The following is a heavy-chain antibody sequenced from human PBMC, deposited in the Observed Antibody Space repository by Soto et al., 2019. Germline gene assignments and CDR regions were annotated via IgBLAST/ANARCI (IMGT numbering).Heavy chain of an antibody. D-gene: IGHD4-17*01. CDR2: IYYSGST. Sequence: QVQLQESGPGLVKPSETLSLTCTVSGGSISSYYWSWIRQPPGKGLEWIGYIYYSGSTNYNPSLKSRVTISVDTSKKQFSLKLSSVTAADTAVYYCASHISPTDYGDPNYYYYYYYMDVWGKGTTVTVSS. CDR3: ASHISPTDYGDPNYYYYYYYMDV. J-gene: IGHJ6*03. V-gene: IGHV4-59*08. CDR1: GGSISSYY.